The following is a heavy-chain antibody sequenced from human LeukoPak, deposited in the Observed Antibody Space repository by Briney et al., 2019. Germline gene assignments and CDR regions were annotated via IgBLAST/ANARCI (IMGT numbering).Heavy chain of an antibody. CDR3: ARDGDYYDSSGYFGY. CDR1: GFTVCSNY. D-gene: IGHD3-22*01. Sequence: PGGSLRLSCAACGFTVCSNYMSWVRQAPGKGLKWVSVIYSGGSTYYADSVKGRFTISRDNSKNTLYLQMNSLRAEDTAVYYCARDGDYYDSSGYFGYWGQGTLVTVSS. CDR2: IYSGGST. V-gene: IGHV3-66*02. J-gene: IGHJ4*02.